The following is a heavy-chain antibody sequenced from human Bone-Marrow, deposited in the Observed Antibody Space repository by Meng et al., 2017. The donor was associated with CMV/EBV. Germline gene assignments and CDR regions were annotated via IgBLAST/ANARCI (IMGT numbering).Heavy chain of an antibody. J-gene: IGHJ4*02. V-gene: IGHV1-69*10. CDR2: IIPILGIA. D-gene: IGHD2-2*02. CDR3: ARVRCSSISYYMGYDFDF. CDR1: GGTFSSYA. Sequence: SVKVSCKASGGTFSSYAISWVRQAPGQGLEWMGGIIPILGIANYAQKFQGRVTITADKSTSTAYMELSSLRSEDTAVYYCARVRCSSISYYMGYDFDFWGQGTLVTVSS.